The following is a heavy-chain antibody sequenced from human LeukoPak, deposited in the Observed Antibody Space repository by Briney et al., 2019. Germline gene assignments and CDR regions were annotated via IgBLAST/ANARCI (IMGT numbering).Heavy chain of an antibody. CDR1: GGSISSSSYY. D-gene: IGHD2-21*02. V-gene: IGHV4-39*01. J-gene: IGHJ6*02. Sequence: PSETLSLTCTVSGGSISSSSYYWGWIRQPPGKGLEWIGSIYYSGSTYYNPSLKSRVTMSVDTSKNQFSLKLSSVTAADTAVYYCARICGGDCYYYYYYGMDVWGQGTTVTVSS. CDR3: ARICGGDCYYYYYYGMDV. CDR2: IYYSGST.